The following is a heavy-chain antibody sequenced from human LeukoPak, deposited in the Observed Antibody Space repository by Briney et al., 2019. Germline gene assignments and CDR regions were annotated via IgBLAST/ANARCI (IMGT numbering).Heavy chain of an antibody. V-gene: IGHV4-4*02. D-gene: IGHD6-19*01. J-gene: IGHJ3*02. Sequence: PSETLSLTCAVSGGSISNNKWWSWVRQTPGKGLEWIGEIYHSGNTNYNPSLKSRVTISVDKSKNQFSLKLSSVTAADTAVYYCATSIPVSGTRAFDIWGQGTMLTVSS. CDR1: GGSISNNKW. CDR3: ATSIPVSGTRAFDI. CDR2: IYHSGNT.